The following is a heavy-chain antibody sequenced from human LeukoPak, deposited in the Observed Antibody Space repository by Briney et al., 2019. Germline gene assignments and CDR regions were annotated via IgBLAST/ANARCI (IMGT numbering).Heavy chain of an antibody. CDR2: ISWDSGSL. J-gene: IGHJ4*02. Sequence: GRSLRLSCAGSGFTFDEYAMHWVRQVPGKGLEWVLGISWDSGSLGYLGSVKGRFTISRDNAKNSLYLQMTSLRGEDTALYYCAKVSPGGSNCGASYYWGRGTMVAASS. CDR1: GFTFDEYA. CDR3: AKVSPGGSNCGASYY. V-gene: IGHV3-9*01. D-gene: IGHD3-3*02.